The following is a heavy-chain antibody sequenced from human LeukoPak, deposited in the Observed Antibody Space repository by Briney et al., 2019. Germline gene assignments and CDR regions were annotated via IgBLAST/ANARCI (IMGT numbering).Heavy chain of an antibody. J-gene: IGHJ3*02. CDR3: ARSYEWELPYDAFDI. D-gene: IGHD1-26*01. CDR2: IIPIFGTA. CDR1: GGTFSSYA. V-gene: IGHV1-69*01. Sequence: GSSVKVSCKASGGTFSSYAISWVRQAPGQGLEWMGGIIPIFGTANYAQEFQGRVTITADESTSTAYMELSSLRSEDTAVYYCARSYEWELPYDAFDIWGQGTMVTVSS.